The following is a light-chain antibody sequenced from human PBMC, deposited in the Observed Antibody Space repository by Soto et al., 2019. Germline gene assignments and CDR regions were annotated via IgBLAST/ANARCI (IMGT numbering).Light chain of an antibody. J-gene: IGKJ1*01. Sequence: EIVMTQSPATLSVSPGERATLSCRASQSVSSDLAWYQQKPGQAPRLLIYRASDRATGVPARFSGGGSGTEFTLTFSGLQSEGFAVYYCQQNNDWPRTFGQGTKVDIK. CDR1: QSVSSD. V-gene: IGKV3-15*01. CDR2: RAS. CDR3: QQNNDWPRT.